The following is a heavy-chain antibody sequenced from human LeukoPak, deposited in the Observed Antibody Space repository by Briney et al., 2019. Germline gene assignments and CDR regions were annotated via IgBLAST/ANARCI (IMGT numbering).Heavy chain of an antibody. D-gene: IGHD2/OR15-2a*01. CDR2: ISGSGGST. J-gene: IGHJ4*02. V-gene: IGHV3-23*01. Sequence: PGGSLRLSCAASGFTFSSYAMSWVRQAPGKGLEWVSAISGSGGSTYYADSVKGRFTISRDNSKNTLYLQMNSLRAEDTVVYYCAKDPGSYLRIRRRGQGTLVTVYS. CDR3: AKDPGSYLRIRR. CDR1: GFTFSSYA.